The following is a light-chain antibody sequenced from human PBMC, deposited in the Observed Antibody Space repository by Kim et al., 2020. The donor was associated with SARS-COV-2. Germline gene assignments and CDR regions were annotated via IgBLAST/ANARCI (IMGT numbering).Light chain of an antibody. Sequence: IVMTQSPATLSVSPGERATLSCRASQSVGREFAWYQQKPGQAPRLLIYGASTRATGVPVRFSGSGSGTEFTLTISSLQSEDVAVYYCQQYDKWGAFGQGTKVDIK. CDR1: QSVGRE. CDR2: GAS. CDR3: QQYDKWGA. V-gene: IGKV3-15*01. J-gene: IGKJ1*01.